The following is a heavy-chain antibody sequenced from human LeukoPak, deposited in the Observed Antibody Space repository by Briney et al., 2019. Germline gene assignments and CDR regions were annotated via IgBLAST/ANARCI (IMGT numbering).Heavy chain of an antibody. V-gene: IGHV1-2*02. Sequence: ASVKVSCKASGYTFTGYYMHWVRQAPGQGLEWMGWINPNSGGTNYAQEFQGRVTMTRDTSISTAYMELSRLRSDDTAVYYCAKATVTTEEFDYWGQGTLVTVSS. CDR3: AKATVTTEEFDY. CDR1: GYTFTGYY. CDR2: INPNSGGT. D-gene: IGHD4-17*01. J-gene: IGHJ4*02.